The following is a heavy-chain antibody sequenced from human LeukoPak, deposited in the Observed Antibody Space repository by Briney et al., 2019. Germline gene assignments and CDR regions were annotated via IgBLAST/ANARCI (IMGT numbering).Heavy chain of an antibody. CDR3: PRASSGLDY. Sequence: PGGSLRLSCAASGFTFSSYAMHWVRQAPGKGLEWVAVISYDGSNKYYADSVKGRFTISRDNSKNTLYLQMNSLRAEDTAVYYCPRASSGLDYWGQGTLVTVSS. CDR2: ISYDGSNK. J-gene: IGHJ4*02. D-gene: IGHD3-22*01. V-gene: IGHV3-30-3*01. CDR1: GFTFSSYA.